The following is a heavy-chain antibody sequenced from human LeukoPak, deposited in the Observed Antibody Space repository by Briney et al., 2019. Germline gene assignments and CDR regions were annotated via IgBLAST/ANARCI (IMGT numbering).Heavy chain of an antibody. J-gene: IGHJ6*02. CDR2: MSAGGGTT. V-gene: IGHV3-23*01. Sequence: GGSLRLSCAASGFSFSSYAMNWVRQAPGKGLEWVSAMSAGGGTTYYADSVKGRFTISRDDSKNTLYLQMNSLRAEDTAVYYCARPSLRGTYYYYPMGVWGQGTTVTVSS. CDR3: ARPSLRGTYYYYPMGV. D-gene: IGHD1-26*01. CDR1: GFSFSSYA.